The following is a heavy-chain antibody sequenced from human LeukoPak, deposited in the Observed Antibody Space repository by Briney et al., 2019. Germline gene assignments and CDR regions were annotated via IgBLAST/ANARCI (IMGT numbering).Heavy chain of an antibody. CDR3: ARGVQGAASPRSSRWFDP. D-gene: IGHD3-10*01. V-gene: IGHV4-59*01. CDR2: IYYSGST. Sequence: PSETLSLTCTVSGGSISSYYWSWIRQPPGKGLEWIGYIYYSGSTNYNPSLKSRVTISVDTSKNQFSLKLSSVTAADTAVYYCARGVQGAASPRSSRWFDPWGQGTLVTVSS. CDR1: GGSISSYY. J-gene: IGHJ5*02.